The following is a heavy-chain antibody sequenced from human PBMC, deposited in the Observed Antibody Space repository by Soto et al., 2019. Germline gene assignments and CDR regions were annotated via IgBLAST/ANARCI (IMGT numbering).Heavy chain of an antibody. CDR2: ISGSGGST. CDR3: AKRTTGWYFDL. V-gene: IGHV3-23*01. CDR1: GFTFTSYA. Sequence: EVQLLESGGGLVQPGGSLRLSCAASGFTFTSYAMNWVRQAPGKGLEWVSVISGSGGSTYYADSVKGRFTISRDNSKNTLYLQMNSLRAEDTAVYYCAKRTTGWYFDLWARGTLVTVSS. J-gene: IGHJ2*01.